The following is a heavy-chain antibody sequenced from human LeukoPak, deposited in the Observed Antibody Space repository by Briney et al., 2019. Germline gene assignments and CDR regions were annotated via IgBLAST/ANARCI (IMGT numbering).Heavy chain of an antibody. CDR1: GYTLSVYG. D-gene: IGHD3-22*01. J-gene: IGHJ6*03. CDR3: VRWVTYYEFTGGAPFYHYYMDV. CDR2: ISGYSGVT. Sequence: GASVKVSCKTSGYTLSVYGISWVRQAPGQGLEWMGRISGYSGVTKYAEKFQGRVTMTTDTSTSTVYMELSSLTSDDTALYYCVRWVTYYEFTGGAPFYHYYMDVWGEGTPVTVSS. V-gene: IGHV1-18*01.